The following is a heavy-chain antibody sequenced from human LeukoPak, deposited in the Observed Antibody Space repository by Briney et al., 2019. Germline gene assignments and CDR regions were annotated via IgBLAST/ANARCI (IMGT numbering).Heavy chain of an antibody. V-gene: IGHV4-4*02. D-gene: IGHD3-3*01. CDR3: AREGGFYRPLDY. CDR1: GGSVTSTNW. Sequence: SETLSLTCDVSGGSVTSTNWWTWVRQPPGKGLEWIGEGHLDGRTNYNPALKSRLIMSVDLPETHISLKLTSVTAADTAVYYCAREGGFYRPLDYSGQGTLVTVSS. J-gene: IGHJ4*02. CDR2: GHLDGRT.